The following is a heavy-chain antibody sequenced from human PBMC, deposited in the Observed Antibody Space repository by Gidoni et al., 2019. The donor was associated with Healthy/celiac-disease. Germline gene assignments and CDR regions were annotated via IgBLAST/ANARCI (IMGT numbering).Heavy chain of an antibody. D-gene: IGHD2-15*01. J-gene: IGHJ6*02. CDR1: GFTFSSYS. CDR2: ISSSSSYI. V-gene: IGHV3-21*01. CDR3: ARDRIGNVVVVAATKQNYYYGMDV. Sequence: GGSLRLSCAASGFTFSSYSMNWVRQAPGKGLEWVSSISSSSSYIYYADSVKGRFTISRDNAKNSLYLQMNSLRAEDTDVYYCARDRIGNVVVVAATKQNYYYGMDVWGQGTTVTVSS.